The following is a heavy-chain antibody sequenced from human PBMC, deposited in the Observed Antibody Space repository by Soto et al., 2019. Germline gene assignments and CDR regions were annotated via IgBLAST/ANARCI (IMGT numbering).Heavy chain of an antibody. Sequence: QVHLVQSGPEVTKPGASVKVSCTASGYTFTSYGISWVRQAPGQGLEWMGWISAYNGNTNYAQILQGRVTMTTDTSTSTAYMELRSLRSDDTAVYYCASDGREKPWPPNGAYWGQGTLVTVSS. CDR1: GYTFTSYG. D-gene: IGHD6-19*01. J-gene: IGHJ4*02. V-gene: IGHV1-18*01. CDR2: ISAYNGNT. CDR3: ASDGREKPWPPNGAY.